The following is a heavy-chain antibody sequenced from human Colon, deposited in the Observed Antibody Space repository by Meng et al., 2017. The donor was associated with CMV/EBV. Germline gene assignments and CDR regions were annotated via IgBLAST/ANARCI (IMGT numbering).Heavy chain of an antibody. CDR1: GGSISTYY. J-gene: IGHJ4*02. CDR3: ARADPSIAMYYFDY. D-gene: IGHD3-16*01. V-gene: IGHV4-59*13. Sequence: SETLSLTCNVSGGSISTYYWTWIRQSPGKGLEWIGNIYYTGSVEYNPSLKSRLTISVDTAKNQFSLKLSSVTAADTAIYFCARADPSIAMYYFDYWGPGTLVTVSS. CDR2: IYYTGSV.